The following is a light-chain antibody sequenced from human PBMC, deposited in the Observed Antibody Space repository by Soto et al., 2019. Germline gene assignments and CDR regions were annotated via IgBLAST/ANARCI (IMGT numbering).Light chain of an antibody. V-gene: IGKV1-33*01. CDR1: QNINNY. CDR2: DAS. Sequence: DIQMPPSPSSLSASVVARVTITCQASQNINNYLNWYQQKPGRAPKLLIYDASNLEAGVPSRFRGSGSGADFTFTISRLQPEDIATYYCQQYENLPTFGQGTRLEIK. CDR3: QQYENLPT. J-gene: IGKJ5*01.